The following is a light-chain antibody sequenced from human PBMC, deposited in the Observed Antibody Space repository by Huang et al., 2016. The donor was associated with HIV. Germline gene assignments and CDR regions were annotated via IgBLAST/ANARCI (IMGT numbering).Light chain of an antibody. Sequence: EIVLTQSLATLSLSPGDTATLSCRASQSMSDYFAWYQQKPGQAPRLLIFDASNRATGIPPRFSGSGSGTDFTLTISSLEPDDFAVYYCQHRGTFGQGTKVEVK. CDR3: QHRGT. CDR2: DAS. CDR1: QSMSDY. V-gene: IGKV3-11*01. J-gene: IGKJ1*01.